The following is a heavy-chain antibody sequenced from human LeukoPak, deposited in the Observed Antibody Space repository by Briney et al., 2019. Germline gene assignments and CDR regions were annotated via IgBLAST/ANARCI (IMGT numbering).Heavy chain of an antibody. Sequence: SETLSLSCAVYGGSFSGYYWSWIRQSPGKGLEWIGEINHSGSTNYTPSLKSRVTTSVDTSKNQFSLKLSSVTAADTAVYYCARGGDSSAYYLLDAFDIWGQGTMVTVSS. V-gene: IGHV4-34*01. J-gene: IGHJ3*02. CDR3: ARGGDSSAYYLLDAFDI. D-gene: IGHD3-22*01. CDR2: INHSGST. CDR1: GGSFSGYY.